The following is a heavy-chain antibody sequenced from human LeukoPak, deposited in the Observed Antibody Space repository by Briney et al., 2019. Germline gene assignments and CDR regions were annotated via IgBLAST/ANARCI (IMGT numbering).Heavy chain of an antibody. J-gene: IGHJ4*02. V-gene: IGHV4-39*07. CDR3: ARAGYSYGTGYYFGY. CDR1: GGSISSSSYY. CDR2: IYYSGST. D-gene: IGHD5-18*01. Sequence: SETPSLTCTVSGGSISSSSYYWGLIRQPPGKGLEWIGSIYYSGSTYYNPSLKSRVTISLDTSKNQFSLKLSSVTAADAAVYYCARAGYSYGTGYYFGYWGQGALVTVSS.